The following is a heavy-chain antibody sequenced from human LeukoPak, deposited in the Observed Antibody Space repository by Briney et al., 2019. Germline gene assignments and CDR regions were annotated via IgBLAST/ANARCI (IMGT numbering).Heavy chain of an antibody. V-gene: IGHV1-46*01. CDR1: GYTFTSYY. CDR3: ARLLPGDAFDI. CDR2: INPSGGST. D-gene: IGHD3-22*01. J-gene: IGHJ3*02. Sequence: ASVKVFCKASGYTFTSYYMHWVRQAPGQGLEWMGIINPSGGSTSYAQKFQGRVTMTRDTSTSTVYMELSSLRSEDTAVYYCARLLPGDAFDIWGQGTMVTVSS.